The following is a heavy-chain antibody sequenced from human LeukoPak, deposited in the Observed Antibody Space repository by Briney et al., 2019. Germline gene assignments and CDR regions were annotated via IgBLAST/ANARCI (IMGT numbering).Heavy chain of an antibody. CDR3: ASSPAYSSSWYAIDT. Sequence: GGSLRLSCAASGVIFSNYDMHWVRQAAGKGLEWVSGIGTAGDTYYPGSVKGRFTISRENAKNSLYLHMNSLSAGDTAMYYCASSPAYSSSWYAIDTWGQGTLVTVSS. D-gene: IGHD6-13*01. CDR2: IGTAGDT. CDR1: GVIFSNYD. J-gene: IGHJ5*02. V-gene: IGHV3-13*01.